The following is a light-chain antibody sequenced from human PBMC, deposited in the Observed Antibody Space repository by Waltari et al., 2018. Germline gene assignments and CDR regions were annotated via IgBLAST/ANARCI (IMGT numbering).Light chain of an antibody. Sequence: DIQMTQSPSSLSASVGDRVTITCRARQSISSYLNWYQQKPGKAPKPRIYAASSLQSGVPSRFSGSGSGTDFTLTISSLQPEDFATYYCQQSYSTPQTFGQGTKVEIK. CDR3: QQSYSTPQT. V-gene: IGKV1-39*01. CDR1: QSISSY. CDR2: AAS. J-gene: IGKJ1*01.